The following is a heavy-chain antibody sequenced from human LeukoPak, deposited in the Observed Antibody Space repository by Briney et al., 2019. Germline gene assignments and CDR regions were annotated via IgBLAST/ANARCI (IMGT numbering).Heavy chain of an antibody. D-gene: IGHD2-15*01. J-gene: IGHJ4*02. CDR1: GFTFSSYA. Sequence: GGSLRLSCAASGFTFSSYAMSWVRQAPGKGLEWVSAISGSGGSTYYADSVKGRFTISRDNSKNTLYLQVNSLRAEDTAVYYCARGGYDVVVVVAATPLGATDYWGQGTLVTVSS. V-gene: IGHV3-23*01. CDR2: ISGSGGST. CDR3: ARGGYDVVVVVAATPLGATDY.